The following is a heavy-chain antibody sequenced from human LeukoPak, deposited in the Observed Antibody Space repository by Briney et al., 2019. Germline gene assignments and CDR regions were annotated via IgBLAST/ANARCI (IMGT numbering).Heavy chain of an antibody. CDR2: IYPGDSDT. CDR1: GYSFTSFW. CDR3: ARQIQLTSNADY. J-gene: IGHJ4*02. V-gene: IGHV5-51*01. D-gene: IGHD1-1*01. Sequence: GESLKISCKGSGYSFTSFWIAWVRQMPGKGLEWMGIIYPGDSDTRYSPSLQGQVSISVDKSISTAYLQWSSLKASDTAFYYCARQIQLTSNADYWGQGTLVTVSS.